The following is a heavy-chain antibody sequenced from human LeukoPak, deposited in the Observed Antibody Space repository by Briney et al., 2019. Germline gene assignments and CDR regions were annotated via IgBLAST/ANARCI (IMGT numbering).Heavy chain of an antibody. CDR3: AGWGASPNDF. CDR2: ISAYNGRT. J-gene: IGHJ4*02. D-gene: IGHD3-16*01. V-gene: IGHV1-18*01. Sequence: ASVNVSCKASGYIFINHGIAWVRQAPGQGLQYMGWISAYNGRTDYAQNLQGRVTMTTDTATTTAYMELRSLTPDDTAVYFCAGWGASPNDFWGQGTLVTVSS. CDR1: GYIFINHG.